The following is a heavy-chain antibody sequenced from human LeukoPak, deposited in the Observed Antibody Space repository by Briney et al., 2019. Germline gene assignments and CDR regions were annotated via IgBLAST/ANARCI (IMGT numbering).Heavy chain of an antibody. CDR1: GFTFSSYG. Sequence: GGSLRLSCAASGFTFSSYGMHWVRQAPGKGLEWVSSISSSSSYVYYADSVKGRFTISRDNAKNSLYLQMNSLRAEDTAVYYCASRARGYSGYGMDVWGQGTTVTVSS. CDR3: ASRARGYSGYGMDV. J-gene: IGHJ6*02. D-gene: IGHD5-12*01. CDR2: ISSSSSYV. V-gene: IGHV3-21*01.